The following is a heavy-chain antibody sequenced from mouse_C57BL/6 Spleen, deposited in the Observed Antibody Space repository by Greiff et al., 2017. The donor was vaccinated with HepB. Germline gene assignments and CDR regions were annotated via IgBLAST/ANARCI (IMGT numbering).Heavy chain of an antibody. CDR3: ARPQLGREYFDV. V-gene: IGHV5-6*01. Sequence: EVKLVESGGDLVKPGGSLKLSCAASGFTFSSYGMSWVRQTPDKRLEWVATISSGGSYTYYPDSVKGRFTISRDNAKNTLYLQMSSLKSEDTAMYYCARPQLGREYFDVWGTGTTVTVSS. CDR1: GFTFSSYG. J-gene: IGHJ1*03. D-gene: IGHD4-1*02. CDR2: ISSGGSYT.